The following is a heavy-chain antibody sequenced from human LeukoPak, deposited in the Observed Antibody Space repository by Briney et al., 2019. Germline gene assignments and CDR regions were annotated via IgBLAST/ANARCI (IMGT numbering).Heavy chain of an antibody. CDR3: ARDVYGSGSYYNVLGGAFDI. CDR1: GGSISSGSSY. Sequence: PSETLSLTCTVSGGSISSGSSYWTWIRQPAGKGLEWIGRIHTSGNTNYNPSLKSRVTISVDTSKNQFSLNLDSVTAADTAVYYCARDVYGSGSYYNVLGGAFDIWGQGTMVTVSS. V-gene: IGHV4-61*02. CDR2: IHTSGNT. D-gene: IGHD3-10*01. J-gene: IGHJ3*02.